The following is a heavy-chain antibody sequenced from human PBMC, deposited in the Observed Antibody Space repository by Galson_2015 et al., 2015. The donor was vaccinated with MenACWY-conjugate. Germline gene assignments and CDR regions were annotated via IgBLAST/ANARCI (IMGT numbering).Heavy chain of an antibody. D-gene: IGHD1-26*01. CDR2: LSYNGTNK. J-gene: IGHJ4*02. V-gene: IGHV3-30*18. CDR1: GFTFSTYG. Sequence: SLRLSCAASGFTFSTYGMHWVRQAPGKGLEWVATLSYNGTNKYYADYVKGRFTISGANSKNTLYLQMNSLRPEDTAVYYCAKGRRGVGAYHYFDNCGQGTPVTVSS. CDR3: AKGRRGVGAYHYFDN.